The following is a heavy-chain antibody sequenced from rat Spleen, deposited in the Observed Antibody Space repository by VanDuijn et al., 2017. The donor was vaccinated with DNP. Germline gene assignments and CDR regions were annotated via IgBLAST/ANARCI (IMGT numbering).Heavy chain of an antibody. D-gene: IGHD1-11*01. V-gene: IGHV5-22*01. J-gene: IGHJ3*01. CDR3: ATGVYGGYADWFAY. Sequence: EVQLVESGGDLVQPGRSLKLSCVASGFIFNNHWMTWIRQAPKKGLEWVASISYEGSSTYYGDSVKGRFTISRDNAKNTQYLQMDSLRSEDTATYYCATGVYGGYADWFAYWGQGTLVTVSS. CDR1: GFIFNNHW. CDR2: ISYEGSST.